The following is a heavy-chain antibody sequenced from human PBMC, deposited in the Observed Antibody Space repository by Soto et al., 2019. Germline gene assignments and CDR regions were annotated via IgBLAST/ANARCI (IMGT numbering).Heavy chain of an antibody. CDR3: AGGVYYYDY. CDR2: MSYERSDE. J-gene: IGHJ4*02. Sequence: PGGSLSLSCAVSGFTFSNYGMHWVRQAPGKGLEWVAMMSYERSDEYYAESVKGRFTISRDNSKNTLYQQMNSLRTEDTAVYYCAGGVYYYDYWGQGTQVTVSS. CDR1: GFTFSNYG. V-gene: IGHV3-30*03. D-gene: IGHD3-22*01.